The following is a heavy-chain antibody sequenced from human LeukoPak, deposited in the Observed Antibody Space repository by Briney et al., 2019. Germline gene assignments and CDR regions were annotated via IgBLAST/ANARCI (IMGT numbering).Heavy chain of an antibody. Sequence: GGSLRLSCAASGFTFSSYGMHWVRQAPGKGLEWVAVISYDGSNKYYADSVKGRFTISRDNSKNTLYLQMNSLRAEDTAVYYCAKDNLGSSGSYYLDYWGQGTLVTVSS. CDR3: AKDNLGSSGSYYLDY. D-gene: IGHD1-26*01. CDR1: GFTFSSYG. J-gene: IGHJ4*02. CDR2: ISYDGSNK. V-gene: IGHV3-30*18.